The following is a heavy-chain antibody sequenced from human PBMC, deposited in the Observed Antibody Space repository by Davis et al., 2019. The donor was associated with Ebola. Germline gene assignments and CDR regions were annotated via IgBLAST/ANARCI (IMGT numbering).Heavy chain of an antibody. CDR1: GFTFSRHS. J-gene: IGHJ4*02. V-gene: IGHV3-48*02. D-gene: IGHD4-17*01. Sequence: GGSLRLSCGASGFTFSRHSMNWVRQAPGKGLEWIAFISSGGHDTYYADSVKGRFTISRDNAKNSLFLQMNSLRDEDTAVYYCATDDYGNFENWSQGALVTVSS. CDR3: ATDDYGNFEN. CDR2: ISSGGHDT.